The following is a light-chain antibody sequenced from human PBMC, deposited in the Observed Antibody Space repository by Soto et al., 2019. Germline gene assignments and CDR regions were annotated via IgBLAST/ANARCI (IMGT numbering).Light chain of an antibody. Sequence: QSALTQPPSASGSPGRSVTISCTGTSSDVGGYDYVSWFQQHPGKAPKLIIYEVTKRPSGVPDRFSASKSGNTVSLTVSGLQAEDEADYYCSSFVAGNNYWVFGGGTKVTVL. J-gene: IGLJ3*02. CDR3: SSFVAGNNYWV. CDR1: SSDVGGYDY. V-gene: IGLV2-8*01. CDR2: EVT.